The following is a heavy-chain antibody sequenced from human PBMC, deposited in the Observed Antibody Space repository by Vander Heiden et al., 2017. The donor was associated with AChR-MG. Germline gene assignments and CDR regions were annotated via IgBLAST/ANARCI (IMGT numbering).Heavy chain of an antibody. V-gene: IGHV1-2*02. CDR1: GYTFTGYY. Sequence: QVQLVQSGAEVKKPGAPVKVSCKASGYTFTGYYMHWVRQAPGQGLEWMGWMNPNSGGTNYAQKFQGRVTMTRDTSISTAYMELSRLRSDDTAVYYCAGRIPVDSYYYYMDVWGKGTTVTVSS. CDR2: MNPNSGGT. J-gene: IGHJ6*03. CDR3: AGRIPVDSYYYYMDV.